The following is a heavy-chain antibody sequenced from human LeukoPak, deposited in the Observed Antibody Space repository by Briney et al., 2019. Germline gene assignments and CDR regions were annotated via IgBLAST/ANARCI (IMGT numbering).Heavy chain of an antibody. CDR3: ARDFWPGMAAESWFDP. Sequence: SGGSLRLSCAASGFTFKTYWMSWVRRAPGKGLEWVAHIKQDGSEQYYVDSVKGRFIISRDNAKNSVSLEMNSLRAEDTAVYYCARDFWPGMAAESWFDPWGQGTLVTVSS. J-gene: IGHJ5*02. V-gene: IGHV3-7*01. CDR1: GFTFKTYW. CDR2: IKQDGSEQ. D-gene: IGHD6-25*01.